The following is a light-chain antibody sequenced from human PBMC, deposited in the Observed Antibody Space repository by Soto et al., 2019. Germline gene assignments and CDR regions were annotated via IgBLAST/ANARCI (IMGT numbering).Light chain of an antibody. V-gene: IGKV3-20*01. CDR3: QQYGSSPRT. CDR1: QSVSSSY. CDR2: GAS. J-gene: IGKJ2*01. Sequence: EIVLTQSPATLSLSPGERATLSCRASQSVSSSYLSWYQQKPGQAPRLLIYGASSRATGIPDRFSGSGSGTDFTLTISSLQPEDFAVYYCQQYGSSPRTFGQGTKLEIK.